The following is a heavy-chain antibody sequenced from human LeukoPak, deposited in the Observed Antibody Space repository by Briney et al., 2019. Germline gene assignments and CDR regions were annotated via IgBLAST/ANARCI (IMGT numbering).Heavy chain of an antibody. V-gene: IGHV1-2*04. CDR2: INPNSGGT. J-gene: IGHJ6*02. Sequence: ASVKVSCKASGYTFTGYYMHWVRQAPGQGLEWMGWINPNSGGTNYAQKSQGWVTMTRDTSISTAYMELSRLRSDDTAVYYCARDGSEYSSGWYAMDVWGQGTTVTVSS. CDR3: ARDGSEYSSGWYAMDV. CDR1: GYTFTGYY. D-gene: IGHD6-19*01.